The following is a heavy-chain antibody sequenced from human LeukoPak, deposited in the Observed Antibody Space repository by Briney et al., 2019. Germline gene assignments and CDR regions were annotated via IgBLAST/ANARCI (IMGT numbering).Heavy chain of an antibody. V-gene: IGHV4-34*01. CDR1: GGSFSGYY. D-gene: IGHD2-2*01. CDR2: INHSGST. J-gene: IGHJ5*02. CDR3: ARGPVVVPAAMGVRWFDP. Sequence: SETLSLTCAVYGGSFSGYYWSWIRQPPGKGLEWIGEINHSGSTNYNPSLKSRVTISVDTSKNQFSLKLSSVTAADTAVYYCARGPVVVPAAMGVRWFDPWGQGTLVTVSS.